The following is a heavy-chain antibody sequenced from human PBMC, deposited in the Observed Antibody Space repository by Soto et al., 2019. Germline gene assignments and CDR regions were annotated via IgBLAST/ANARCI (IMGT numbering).Heavy chain of an antibody. D-gene: IGHD3-16*01. J-gene: IGHJ4*02. CDR3: AENGSYDLVN. Sequence: QVQLQESGPGLVKPWGTLSLTCGVSGDSVSRDNCWSWVSQHPGKGLEWIGEIHHSGSTNYSPSLKSRVTMSVDKSRNQFSLKLTSVTAADTAVYSCAENGSYDLVNWGQGTRVTVSS. CDR1: GDSVSRDNC. CDR2: IHHSGST. V-gene: IGHV4-4*02.